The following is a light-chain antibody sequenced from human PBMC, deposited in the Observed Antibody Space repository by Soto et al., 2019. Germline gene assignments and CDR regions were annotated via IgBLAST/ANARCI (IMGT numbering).Light chain of an antibody. J-gene: IGLJ1*01. CDR2: LNSDGSH. CDR3: QTWVTGIYV. Sequence: QPVLTQSPSASASLGASVKLTCTLSSGHSSYAIAWHQQQPEKGPRYLMKLNSDGSHSKGDGIPDRFSGSSSGAERYLTIYCLQSEDEADYYCQTWVTGIYVFGTGTKLTVL. V-gene: IGLV4-69*01. CDR1: SGHSSYA.